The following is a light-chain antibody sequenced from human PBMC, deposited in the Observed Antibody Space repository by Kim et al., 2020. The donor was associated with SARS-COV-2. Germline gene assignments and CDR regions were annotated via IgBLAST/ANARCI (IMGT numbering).Light chain of an antibody. CDR1: TSNIGSNY. V-gene: IGLV1-47*02. CDR3: ATWDDSLSGVA. Sequence: QSVLTQSPSASGTPGQRVTISCSGSTSNIGSNYVYWYQQLPGTAPKLLIYSNNQRPSGVPDRFSGSNSGTSASLAISGLQSEDEADYYCATWDDSLSGVAFGGGTKLTVL. CDR2: SNN. J-gene: IGLJ2*01.